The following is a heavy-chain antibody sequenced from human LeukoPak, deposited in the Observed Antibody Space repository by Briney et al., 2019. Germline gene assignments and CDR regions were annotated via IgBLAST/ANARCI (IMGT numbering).Heavy chain of an antibody. CDR1: GFTFSSYG. J-gene: IGHJ4*02. D-gene: IGHD3-22*01. CDR3: ARRDSSGYWYFDY. Sequence: GGSLRLSCAASGFTFSSYGMHWVRQAPGKGLEWVAVIWYDGSNKYYADSVKGRFTISRDNSKNTLYLQMNSLRAEDTAVYYCARRDSSGYWYFDYWGQGTLVTVSS. V-gene: IGHV3-33*01. CDR2: IWYDGSNK.